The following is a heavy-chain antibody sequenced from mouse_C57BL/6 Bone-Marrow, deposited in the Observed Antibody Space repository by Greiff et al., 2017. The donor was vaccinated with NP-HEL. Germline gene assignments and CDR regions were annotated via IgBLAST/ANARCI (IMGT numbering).Heavy chain of an antibody. Sequence: QVQLQQPGAELVRPGTSVKLSCKASGYTFTSYWMHWVKQRPGQGLEWIGVIDPSDSYTNYNQKFKGKATLTVDTSSSTAYMQLSSLTSEDSAVYYCARWRFITTVVWYFDVWGTGTTVTVSS. V-gene: IGHV1-59*01. D-gene: IGHD1-1*01. J-gene: IGHJ1*03. CDR2: IDPSDSYT. CDR3: ARWRFITTVVWYFDV. CDR1: GYTFTSYW.